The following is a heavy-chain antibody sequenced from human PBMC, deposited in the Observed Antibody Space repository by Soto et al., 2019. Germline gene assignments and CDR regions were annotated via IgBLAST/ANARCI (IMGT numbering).Heavy chain of an antibody. CDR3: AKEHGPVVPVGYQMDV. Sequence: PAGSLRLSCAASGFTFSSYSMNWVRQAPGKGLEWVSSISSSSSYIYYADSVKGRFTISRDNAKNTLYLQMNSLRAEDTVVYYCAKEHGPVVPVGYQMDVWGKGTTVTVSS. D-gene: IGHD2-2*01. V-gene: IGHV3-21*01. CDR1: GFTFSSYS. CDR2: ISSSSSYI. J-gene: IGHJ6*04.